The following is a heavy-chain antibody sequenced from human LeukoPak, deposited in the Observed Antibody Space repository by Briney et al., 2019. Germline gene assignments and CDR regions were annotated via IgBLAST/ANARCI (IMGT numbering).Heavy chain of an antibody. CDR1: GFTVSSNY. V-gene: IGHV3-66*01. CDR3: ARVLIYSSSWYPTPEYFQH. Sequence: PGGSLRLSCAASGFTVSSNYMSWVRQAPGKGLEWVSVIYSGGSTYYADSVKGRFTISRDNSKNTLYLQMNSLRAEDTAVYYCARVLIYSSSWYPTPEYFQHWGQGTLVTVSS. J-gene: IGHJ1*01. D-gene: IGHD6-13*01. CDR2: IYSGGST.